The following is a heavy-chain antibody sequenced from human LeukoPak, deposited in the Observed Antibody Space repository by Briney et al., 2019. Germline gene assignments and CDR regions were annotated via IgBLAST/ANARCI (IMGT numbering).Heavy chain of an antibody. Sequence: PGGSLRLSCAASGFAFGSYAMSWVRQAPGKGLEWVSGISSSGGSTDYADSVKGRFTISRDNSKNTLYLQMNSLTVEDTAVYYCAKLKGRAAMPAGSGYWGQGTLLTVSS. V-gene: IGHV3-23*01. J-gene: IGHJ4*02. CDR3: AKLKGRAAMPAGSGY. CDR1: GFAFGSYA. D-gene: IGHD6-13*01. CDR2: ISSSGGST.